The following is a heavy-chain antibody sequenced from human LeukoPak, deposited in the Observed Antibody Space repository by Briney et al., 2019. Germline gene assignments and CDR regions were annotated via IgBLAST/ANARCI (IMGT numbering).Heavy chain of an antibody. Sequence: GASVRVSFKASGYTFIGYYIHWVRQAPGQGLQWMGWIDPNNGGTIYTEMFQGRVTITRDTSISTAYMELSRLRSDDTAVYYCAGGPFIVVVPAAVTPFDYWGQGTLVTVSS. CDR2: IDPNNGGT. D-gene: IGHD2-2*01. CDR1: GYTFIGYY. J-gene: IGHJ4*02. V-gene: IGHV1-2*02. CDR3: AGGPFIVVVPAAVTPFDY.